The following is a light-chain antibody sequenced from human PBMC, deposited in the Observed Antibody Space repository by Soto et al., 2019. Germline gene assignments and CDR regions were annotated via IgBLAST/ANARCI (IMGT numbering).Light chain of an antibody. CDR2: EVS. Sequence: QSVLTQPPSASGSPGQSVTISCTGTSNDVGGYNYVSWNQQHPGKAPKLMIYEVSKRPSGVPDRFSGSKSGNTASLTVSGLQAEDEADYYCSSYAGSNRVFGTGTKVTVL. J-gene: IGLJ1*01. CDR1: SNDVGGYNY. CDR3: SSYAGSNRV. V-gene: IGLV2-8*01.